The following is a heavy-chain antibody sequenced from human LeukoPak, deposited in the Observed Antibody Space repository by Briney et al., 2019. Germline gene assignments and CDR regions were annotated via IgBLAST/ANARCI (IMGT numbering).Heavy chain of an antibody. D-gene: IGHD1-26*01. V-gene: IGHV1-2*02. J-gene: IGHJ3*02. Sequence: ASVRVSCKASGVTLTTYYIHWMRQAPGQGLEWMGWVNPKSGDTNYEKKFQSRLTMTRDTSVTTGYMELRRLTSDDNAVDYCGPYNGTHPTLWTAFNIWGQRTMVTVSS. CDR1: GVTLTTYY. CDR3: GPYNGTHPTLWTAFNI. CDR2: VNPKSGDT.